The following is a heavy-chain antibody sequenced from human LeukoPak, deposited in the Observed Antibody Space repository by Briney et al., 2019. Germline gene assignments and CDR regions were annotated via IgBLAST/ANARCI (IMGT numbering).Heavy chain of an antibody. D-gene: IGHD3-22*01. CDR2: ISSSSSTI. Sequence: PGGSLRLSCAASGFTFSSYSMNWVRQAPGKGLEWVSYISSSSSTIYYADSVKGRFTISRDNAKNSLYLQMNSLRAEDTAVYYCASDLYYDSSGYLLRGQGTLVTVSS. CDR3: ASDLYYDSSGYLL. V-gene: IGHV3-48*01. CDR1: GFTFSSYS. J-gene: IGHJ4*02.